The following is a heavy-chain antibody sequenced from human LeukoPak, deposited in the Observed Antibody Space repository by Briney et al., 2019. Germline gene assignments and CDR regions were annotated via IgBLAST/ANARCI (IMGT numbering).Heavy chain of an antibody. CDR2: ISGSGSGGST. D-gene: IGHD5-24*01. Sequence: GGSLRLSRAASGFTFSSSAMSWVRQAPGKGLEWVSSISGSGSGGSTYYADSVKGRFTISRDNSKNTLYLQMNSLRAEDTAVYYCAKSGYNRFDYWGQGTLVTVSS. J-gene: IGHJ4*02. CDR3: AKSGYNRFDY. CDR1: GFTFSSSA. V-gene: IGHV3-23*01.